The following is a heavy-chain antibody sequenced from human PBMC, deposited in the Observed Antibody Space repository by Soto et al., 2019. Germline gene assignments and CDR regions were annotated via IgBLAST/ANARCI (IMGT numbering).Heavy chain of an antibody. D-gene: IGHD3-22*01. J-gene: IGHJ6*02. CDR3: AGGDGKQLGSLAGRYYYCLLDV. CDR1: GGSLSRYY. CDR2: IYYSGIT. V-gene: IGHV4-59*01. Sequence: SETLSLTCSVSGGSLSRYYWTWIRQPPGKGLQYIGYIYYSGITTYNPSLKSRVTISVDTSKNHFSLKVKSVTAADTAVYYCAGGDGKQLGSLAGRYYYCLLDVWGQGTTVTVSS.